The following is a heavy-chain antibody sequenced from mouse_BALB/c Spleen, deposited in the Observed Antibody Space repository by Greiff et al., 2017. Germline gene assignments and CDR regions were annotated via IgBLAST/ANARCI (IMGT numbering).Heavy chain of an antibody. CDR1: GFNIKDTY. J-gene: IGHJ3*01. V-gene: IGHV14-3*02. CDR2: IDPANGNT. Sequence: VHVKQSGAELVKPGASVKLSCTASGFNIKDTYMHWVKQRPEQGLEWIGRIDPANGNTKYDPKFQGKATISADTSSNTAYLQLSSLTSEDTAVYYCARSSGWFAYWGQGTLVTVSA. D-gene: IGHD3-1*01. CDR3: ARSSGWFAY.